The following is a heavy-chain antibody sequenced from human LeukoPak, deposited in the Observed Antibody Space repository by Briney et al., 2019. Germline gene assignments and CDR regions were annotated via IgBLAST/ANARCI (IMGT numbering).Heavy chain of an antibody. V-gene: IGHV3-23*01. J-gene: IGHJ4*02. CDR3: AKDNYGGIFAS. Sequence: PGGSLRLSCAASGFTFSAYGMSWVRQAPGKGLEWVSHISDTVRDTWSANSVKGRFIISRDNSRDTVYLQMSSLRPEDTALYFCAKDNYGGIFASWGQGTLVTVSS. CDR2: ISDTVRDT. CDR1: GFTFSAYG. D-gene: IGHD4-17*01.